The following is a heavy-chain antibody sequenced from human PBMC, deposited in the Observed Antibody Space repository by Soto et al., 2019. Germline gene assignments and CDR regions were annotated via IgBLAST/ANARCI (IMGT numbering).Heavy chain of an antibody. J-gene: IGHJ6*02. CDR2: IYGDTNT. Sequence: EMQLVESGGGLVQPGGSLRVSCAASGFTVSSNYMSWVRQAPGKGLEWVSIIYGDTNTYYADSVKGRFTISRDNSKNTRYLQMNSLRAEDTAVYYCARGSGGSGRSYYYGLDVWGQGTTVTVSS. CDR1: GFTVSSNY. CDR3: ARGSGGSGRSYYYGLDV. V-gene: IGHV3-66*01. D-gene: IGHD3-10*01.